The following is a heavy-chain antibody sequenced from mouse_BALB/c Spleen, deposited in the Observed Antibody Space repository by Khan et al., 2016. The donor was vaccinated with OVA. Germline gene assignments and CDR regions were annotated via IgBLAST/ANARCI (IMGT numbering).Heavy chain of an antibody. Sequence: QVQLKQSGAELAKPGASVKMSCKASGYTFINYWILWVKQRPGQGLEWIGYINPSTGYTEYNQNFKDKATLNADKASSTAYMQLRSLTSEDSAVYYCARRGLRWDFDYWGQGPTLTVSS. J-gene: IGHJ2*01. CDR1: GYTFINYW. CDR2: INPSTGYT. CDR3: ARRGLRWDFDY. D-gene: IGHD1-1*01. V-gene: IGHV1-7*01.